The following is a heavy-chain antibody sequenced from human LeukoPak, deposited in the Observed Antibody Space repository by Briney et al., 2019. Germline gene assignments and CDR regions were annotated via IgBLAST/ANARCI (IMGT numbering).Heavy chain of an antibody. Sequence: ASVKVSCKASGYTFTSYGISWVRQAPGQGLEWMGWISAYNGNTNYAQRLQGRVTMTTDTSTSTAYMELRSLRSDDKAVYYCARDYGTYYYGSGSYPRMDVWGKGTTVTVSS. CDR2: ISAYNGNT. J-gene: IGHJ6*03. CDR1: GYTFTSYG. V-gene: IGHV1-18*04. CDR3: ARDYGTYYYGSGSYPRMDV. D-gene: IGHD3-10*01.